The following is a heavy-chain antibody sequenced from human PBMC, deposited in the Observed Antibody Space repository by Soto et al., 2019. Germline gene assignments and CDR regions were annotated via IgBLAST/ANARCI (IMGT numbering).Heavy chain of an antibody. D-gene: IGHD6-6*01. CDR1: GGSISSYY. CDR3: ARQVAAPLYYYGMDV. CDR2: IYYSGST. V-gene: IGHV4-59*01. Sequence: QVQLQESGPGLVKPSETLSLTCTVSGGSISSYYWSWIRQPPGKGLEWIGYIYYSGSTNYNPSLKSRVTISVDTSKNQFSLKLSSVTAADTAVYYCARQVAAPLYYYGMDVWGQGTTVTVSS. J-gene: IGHJ6*02.